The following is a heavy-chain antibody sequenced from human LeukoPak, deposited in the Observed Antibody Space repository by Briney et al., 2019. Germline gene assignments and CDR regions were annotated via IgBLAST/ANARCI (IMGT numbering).Heavy chain of an antibody. CDR3: ARDRRYDFWSGYYPLDY. D-gene: IGHD3-3*01. Sequence: ASVKVSCKASGYTFTGYYMHWVRQAPGQGLEWMGWINPNSGGTNYAQKFQGRVTMTRDTSISTAYMELSRLRSDDTAVYYCARDRRYDFWSGYYPLDYWGQGTQVTVSS. V-gene: IGHV1-2*02. CDR2: INPNSGGT. CDR1: GYTFTGYY. J-gene: IGHJ4*02.